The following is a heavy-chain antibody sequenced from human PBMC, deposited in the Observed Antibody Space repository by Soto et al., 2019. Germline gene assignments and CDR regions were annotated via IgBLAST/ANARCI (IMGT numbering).Heavy chain of an antibody. CDR3: ARGVGLSTYYDFWSGWSNFDY. Sequence: QVQLQESGPGLVKPSETLSLTCTVSGGSISSYYWSWIRQPPGKGLEWIGYIYYSGSTNYNPSLKSRVTISVDTSKNQFSLKLSSVTAADTAVYYCARGVGLSTYYDFWSGWSNFDYWGQGTLVTVSS. CDR2: IYYSGST. J-gene: IGHJ4*02. D-gene: IGHD3-3*01. V-gene: IGHV4-59*01. CDR1: GGSISSYY.